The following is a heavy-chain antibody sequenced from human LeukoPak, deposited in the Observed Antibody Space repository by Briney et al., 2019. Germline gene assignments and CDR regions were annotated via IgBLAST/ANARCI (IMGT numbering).Heavy chain of an antibody. CDR3: ARGSVAGTGLFDC. D-gene: IGHD6-19*01. Sequence: SETLSLTGTVSGGSISSCCWSWIRQPAGKGLERIGRIYTSGSTNYTPSLKSRVTMSVDTSKNQFSLNLSSVTAADTAVYYCARGSVAGTGLFDCWGQGTLVTVSS. CDR1: GGSISSCC. V-gene: IGHV4-4*07. J-gene: IGHJ4*02. CDR2: IYTSGST.